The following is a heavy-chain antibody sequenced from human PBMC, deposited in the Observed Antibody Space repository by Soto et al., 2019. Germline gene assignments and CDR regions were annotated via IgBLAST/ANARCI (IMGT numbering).Heavy chain of an antibody. V-gene: IGHV4-59*13. Sequence: SETLSLTCTVSGDSISSYYWSWIRQPPGKGLEWVGYISNTGSTIYNPSLESRATISLDTSKNQFSLSLNSVTAADTAVYYCARVQQQWLEQPGWFDPWGQGTLVTVSS. CDR3: ARVQQQWLEQPGWFDP. CDR1: GDSISSYY. CDR2: ISNTGST. J-gene: IGHJ5*02. D-gene: IGHD6-19*01.